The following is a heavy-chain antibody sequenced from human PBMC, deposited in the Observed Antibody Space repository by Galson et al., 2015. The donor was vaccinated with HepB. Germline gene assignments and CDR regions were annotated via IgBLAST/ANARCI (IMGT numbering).Heavy chain of an antibody. CDR3: ARDLGISYRFFDY. D-gene: IGHD3-16*02. J-gene: IGHJ4*02. Sequence: SLRLSCAASGFTFSSYGMHWVRQAPGKGLEWVAVIWYDGSNKYYADSVKGRFTISRDNSKNTLYLQMNSLRAEDTAVYYCARDLGISYRFFDYWGQGTLVTVSS. V-gene: IGHV3-33*08. CDR2: IWYDGSNK. CDR1: GFTFSSYG.